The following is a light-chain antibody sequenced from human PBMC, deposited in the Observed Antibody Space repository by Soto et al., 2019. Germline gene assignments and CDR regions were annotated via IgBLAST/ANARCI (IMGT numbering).Light chain of an antibody. CDR3: QQHTNWAIT. CDR1: QSVSSSY. V-gene: IGKV3-15*01. J-gene: IGKJ5*01. Sequence: EIVLTQSPGTLSLSPGERATLSCRASQSVSSSYLAWYQQKPGQAPRLLIYGASTRATGIPARFSVSVSGTEFTLAISDLQSEEFAVYDCQQHTNWAITFGQGTRREIK. CDR2: GAS.